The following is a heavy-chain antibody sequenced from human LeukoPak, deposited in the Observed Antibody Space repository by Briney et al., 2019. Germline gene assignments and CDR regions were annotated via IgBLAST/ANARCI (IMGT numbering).Heavy chain of an antibody. CDR2: IIPIFGPP. CDR1: GGTFSNHA. Sequence: SVKVSCKASGGTFSNHAISWVRQAPGQGLEWLGGIIPIFGPPNTAQKFQGRVTITADESTSTVHMELGSLTSEDTAMYYCARDRSSGTFDSFGIWGPGTMVTVSS. CDR3: ARDRSSGTFDSFGI. D-gene: IGHD1-26*01. V-gene: IGHV1-69*13. J-gene: IGHJ3*02.